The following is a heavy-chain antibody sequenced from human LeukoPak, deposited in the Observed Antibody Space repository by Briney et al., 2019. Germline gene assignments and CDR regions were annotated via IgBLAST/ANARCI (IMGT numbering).Heavy chain of an antibody. CDR1: EYIFITYW. Sequence: GESLKISCKGSEYIFITYWIEWVRQLPGKGLEWLGSIYPGDSDTRYSPSFQGQVTISADKSISTAYLQWSSLKASDSAMYYCARCGTIGTGGDYWGQGTLVSDSS. CDR3: ARCGTIGTGGDY. J-gene: IGHJ4*02. CDR2: IYPGDSDT. V-gene: IGHV5-51*01. D-gene: IGHD1-1*01.